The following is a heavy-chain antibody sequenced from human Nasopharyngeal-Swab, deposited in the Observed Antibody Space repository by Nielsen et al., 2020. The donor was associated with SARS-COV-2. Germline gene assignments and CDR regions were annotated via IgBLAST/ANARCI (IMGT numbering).Heavy chain of an antibody. Sequence: SETLSLTCAVSGGSISSSNWWSWVRQPPGKGLEWLGEIYHSGSTNYNPSLKSRVTISVDKSKNQFSLKLSSVTAADTAVYYCARAGRYYYDSRDAFDIWGQGTMVTVSS. CDR1: GGSISSSNW. D-gene: IGHD3-22*01. CDR3: ARAGRYYYDSRDAFDI. CDR2: IYHSGST. V-gene: IGHV4-4*02. J-gene: IGHJ3*02.